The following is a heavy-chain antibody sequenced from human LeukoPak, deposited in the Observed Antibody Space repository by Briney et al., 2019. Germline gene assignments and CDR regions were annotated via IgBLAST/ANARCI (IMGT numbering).Heavy chain of an antibody. CDR2: IYYSGST. D-gene: IGHD6-6*01. Sequence: PSETLSLTCAVSGYSISSGYYWGWIRQPPGKGLEWIGYIYYSGSTNYNPSLKSRVTISVDTSKNQFSLKLSSVTAADTAVYYCARGLGYSSSSDYWGQGTLVTVSS. J-gene: IGHJ4*02. CDR3: ARGLGYSSSSDY. V-gene: IGHV4-61*01. CDR1: GYSISSGYY.